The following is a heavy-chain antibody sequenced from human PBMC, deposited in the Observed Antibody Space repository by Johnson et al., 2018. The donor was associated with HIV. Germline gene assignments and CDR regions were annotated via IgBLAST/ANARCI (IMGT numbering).Heavy chain of an antibody. V-gene: IGHV3-21*01. CDR2: ISGSGGST. CDR1: GFTFSSYA. CDR3: ASAAAGIETDAFDI. Sequence: VQLVESGGGVVQPGRSLRLSCAASGFTFSSYAMHWVRQATGKGLEWVSAISGSGGSTGYADSVKGRFTISRDNAKNSLYLQMNSLRAEDTAVYYCASAAAGIETDAFDIWGQGTMVTVSS. D-gene: IGHD6-13*01. J-gene: IGHJ3*02.